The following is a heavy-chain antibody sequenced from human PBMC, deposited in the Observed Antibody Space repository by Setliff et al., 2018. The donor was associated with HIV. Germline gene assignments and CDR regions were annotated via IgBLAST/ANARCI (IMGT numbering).Heavy chain of an antibody. J-gene: IGHJ6*02. V-gene: IGHV4-59*11. Sequence: PSETLSLTCTVSRDSINGHWWSWIRQPPGKGLEWTGSIHYSGITHYNPSLKSRLTMSVDTSKNQVSLKLDFVTAADTAVYYCEAATVGETGYYGIDVWGPGTTVTVSS. CDR2: IHYSGIT. D-gene: IGHD1-26*01. CDR3: EAATVGETGYYGIDV. CDR1: RDSINGHW.